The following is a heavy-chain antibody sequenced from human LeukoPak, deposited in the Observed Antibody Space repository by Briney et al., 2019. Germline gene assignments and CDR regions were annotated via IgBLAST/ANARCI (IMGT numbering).Heavy chain of an antibody. CDR3: AGIPAAMFSGIGREEYYFDY. D-gene: IGHD2-2*01. V-gene: IGHV4-59*08. CDR2: IYYSGST. J-gene: IGHJ4*02. Sequence: PSETLSLTCTVSGGSISSYYWSWIRQPPGKGLEWIGYIYYSGSTNYNPSLKSRVTISVDTSKNQFSLKLSSVTVADTAVYYCAGIPAAMFSGIGREEYYFDYWGQGTLVTVSS. CDR1: GGSISSYY.